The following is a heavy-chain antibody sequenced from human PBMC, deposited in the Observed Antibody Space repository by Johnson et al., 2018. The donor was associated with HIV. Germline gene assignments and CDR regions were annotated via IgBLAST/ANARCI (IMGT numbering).Heavy chain of an antibody. CDR1: GFTFSRYG. CDR2: IWYDGSNK. CDR3: AKEDEWLRLGSAFDI. J-gene: IGHJ3*02. D-gene: IGHD5-12*01. Sequence: VQVVESGGGVVQPGRSLRLSCAASGFTFSRYGMHWVRQAPGKGLEWVAVIWYDGSNKDYADSVKGRFSISRDNSKNTLYLQINSLRAEDTAVYYCAKEDEWLRLGSAFDIWGHGTMVTVSS. V-gene: IGHV3-33*06.